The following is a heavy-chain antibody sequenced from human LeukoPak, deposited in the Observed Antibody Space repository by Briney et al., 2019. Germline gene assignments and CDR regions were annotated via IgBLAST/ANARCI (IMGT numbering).Heavy chain of an antibody. Sequence: KSSETLSLTCTVSGGSISSYYWSWIRQPPGKGLEWIGYIYYSGSTNYNPSLKSRVTISVETSKNQFSLKPSSVTAADTAAYYCARLGYFSGGSCYYYYYMDVWGKGTTVTVSS. J-gene: IGHJ6*03. CDR2: IYYSGST. V-gene: IGHV4-59*12. CDR1: GGSISSYY. D-gene: IGHD2-15*01. CDR3: ARLGYFSGGSCYYYYYMDV.